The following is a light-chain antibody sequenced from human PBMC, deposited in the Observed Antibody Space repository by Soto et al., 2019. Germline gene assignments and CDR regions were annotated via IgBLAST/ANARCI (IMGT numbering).Light chain of an antibody. CDR1: QGISSR. V-gene: IGKV1-12*01. CDR2: AAS. Sequence: DIQRTQSPSSVSASVGDRVTITCRASQGISSRLAWYQQKPGKAPNLLIYAASSLQSGVPSRFSGSGSETDFTLTIGSLQPADFATYYCQQSNSFPLTFGGGTKVEIK. CDR3: QQSNSFPLT. J-gene: IGKJ4*01.